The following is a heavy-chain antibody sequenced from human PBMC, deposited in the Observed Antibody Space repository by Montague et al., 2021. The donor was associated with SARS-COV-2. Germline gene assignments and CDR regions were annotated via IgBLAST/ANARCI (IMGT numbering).Heavy chain of an antibody. CDR3: AKVGSSWYHGYYYGMDV. CDR1: VFTFSSYA. J-gene: IGHJ6*02. CDR2: VSGCGGST. Sequence: SLRLSCAASVFTFSSYAMSLVRQAPGKGLEWVSAVSGCGGSTYYADSXKGQFTISRDNSKNTLYLQMNSLRAEDTAVYYCAKVGSSWYHGYYYGMDVWGQGTTVTVSS. V-gene: IGHV3-23*01. D-gene: IGHD6-13*01.